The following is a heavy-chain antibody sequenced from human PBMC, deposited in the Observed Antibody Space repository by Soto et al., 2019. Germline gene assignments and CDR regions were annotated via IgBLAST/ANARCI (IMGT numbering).Heavy chain of an antibody. V-gene: IGHV3-73*02. Sequence: EVQLVESGGGLVQPGGSLKLSCAASGFTFSDSAMHWVRHASGKGLEWVGRIRSKGNNYATTYAASVKGRFTISRDDSKKTAYLQMNSLKTEDTAVYYCIRFSRSLSWCFDLWGRGTLVTVSS. J-gene: IGHJ2*01. D-gene: IGHD3-16*02. CDR2: IRSKGNNYAT. CDR3: IRFSRSLSWCFDL. CDR1: GFTFSDSA.